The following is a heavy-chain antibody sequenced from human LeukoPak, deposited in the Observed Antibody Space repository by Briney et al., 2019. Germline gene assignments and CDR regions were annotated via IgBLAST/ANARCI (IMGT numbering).Heavy chain of an antibody. CDR1: GYTFTSYY. J-gene: IGHJ4*02. CDR2: INLSGGST. Sequence: ASVNVSCKASGYTFTSYYMHWVRQAPGQGLEWMGIINLSGGSTSYAQKFQGRVTMTRDTSTSTVYMELSSLRSEDTAVYYCARDRGDYYDSSGYPWDYWGQGTLVTVSS. V-gene: IGHV1-46*01. CDR3: ARDRGDYYDSSGYPWDY. D-gene: IGHD3-22*01.